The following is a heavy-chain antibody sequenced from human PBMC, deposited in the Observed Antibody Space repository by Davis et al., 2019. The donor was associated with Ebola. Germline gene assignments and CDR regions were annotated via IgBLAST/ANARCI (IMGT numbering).Heavy chain of an antibody. Sequence: PSETLSLTCTVSGCSISRGGYYWSWIRQPPGKGLEWIGYIYYSGSNYSNPSLKSRVTISVDTSKNQFPLKLSSVTAADTAVYYCARGKWVTVVTTGMWFDPWGQGTLVTVSS. J-gene: IGHJ5*02. CDR3: ARGKWVTVVTTGMWFDP. CDR2: IYYSGSN. CDR1: GCSISRGGYY. V-gene: IGHV4-31*03. D-gene: IGHD4-23*01.